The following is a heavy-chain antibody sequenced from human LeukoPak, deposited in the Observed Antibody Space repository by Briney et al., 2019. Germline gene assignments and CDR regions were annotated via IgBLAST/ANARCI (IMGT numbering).Heavy chain of an antibody. J-gene: IGHJ3*02. CDR1: GGSISSGDYY. D-gene: IGHD3-22*01. V-gene: IGHV4-30-4*01. CDR2: IYYSGST. CDR3: ATEGYYYDSSGYYQGAFDI. Sequence: SQTLSLTCTVSGGSISSGDYYWSWIRQPPGKGLEWIGYIYYSGSTYYNPSLKSRVTISVDTSKNQFSLKLSSVTAADTAVYSCATEGYYYDSSGYYQGAFDIWGQGTMVTVSS.